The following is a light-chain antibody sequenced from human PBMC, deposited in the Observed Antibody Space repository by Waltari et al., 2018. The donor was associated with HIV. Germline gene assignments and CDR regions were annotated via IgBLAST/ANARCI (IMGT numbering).Light chain of an antibody. CDR3: QQYGSSPLT. CDR2: GAS. V-gene: IGKV3-20*01. CDR1: ETVSSGY. J-gene: IGKJ4*01. Sequence: IVLTQSPGTVSLSPGERATLSCRADETVSSGYLAGYQQKPGQAPRLLIYGASISASGVPDRFIGSGSGTDFTLTISRLEPEDFAVYLCQQYGSSPLTFGGGTRVEI.